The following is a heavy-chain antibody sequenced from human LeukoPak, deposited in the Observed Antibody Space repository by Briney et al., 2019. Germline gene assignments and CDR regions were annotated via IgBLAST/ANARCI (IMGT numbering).Heavy chain of an antibody. V-gene: IGHV1-46*01. CDR1: GYTFTSYD. Sequence: ASVKVSCKASGYTFTSYDTHWVRQTPGQGLEWMGIINPSGGSTSYAQKFQGRVTMTRDMSTSAVYMEPSSLRSEDTAVYYCARDHAEYSSSSGYFDYWGQGTLVTVSS. D-gene: IGHD6-6*01. CDR3: ARDHAEYSSSSGYFDY. J-gene: IGHJ4*02. CDR2: INPSGGST.